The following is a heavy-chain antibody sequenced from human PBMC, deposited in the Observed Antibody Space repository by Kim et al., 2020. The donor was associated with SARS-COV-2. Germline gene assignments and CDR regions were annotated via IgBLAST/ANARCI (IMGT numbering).Heavy chain of an antibody. V-gene: IGHV4-59*01. CDR2: ST. Sequence: STHYNPSLTSRVTISVDTSKNQFSLKLSSVTAADTAVYYCARVGAGYPTNWGQGTLVTVSS. D-gene: IGHD1-26*01. CDR3: ARVGAGYPTN. J-gene: IGHJ4*02.